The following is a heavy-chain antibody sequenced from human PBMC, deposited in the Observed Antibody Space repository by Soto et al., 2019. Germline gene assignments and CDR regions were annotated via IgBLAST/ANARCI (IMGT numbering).Heavy chain of an antibody. V-gene: IGHV3-23*01. Sequence: EVQLLESGGGLVQPGGSLRLSCAASGFTFSSYAMSWVRQAPGKGLEWVSAISGRGGNTYYADSVKGRFTISRDNSKNTLCLQMNSLRAEDTAVYYCAKEGSSRGGAFDIWGQGTMVTVSS. D-gene: IGHD6-13*01. CDR1: GFTFSSYA. CDR2: ISGRGGNT. J-gene: IGHJ3*02. CDR3: AKEGSSRGGAFDI.